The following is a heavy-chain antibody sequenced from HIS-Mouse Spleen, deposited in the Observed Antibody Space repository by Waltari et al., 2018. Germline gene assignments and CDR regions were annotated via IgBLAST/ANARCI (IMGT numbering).Heavy chain of an antibody. CDR2: IYGGGST. CDR3: ARHYYYGSGSYYFDY. D-gene: IGHD3-10*01. CDR1: GITVSSNY. V-gene: IGHV3-53*02. J-gene: IGHJ4*02. Sequence: EVQLVETGGGLIQPGGSLRLSFAASGITVSSNYITWFAQAPGKGLEWVSVIYGGGSTYYADSVKGRFTISRDNSKNTLYLQMNSLRAEDTAVYYCARHYYYGSGSYYFDYWGQGTLVTVSS.